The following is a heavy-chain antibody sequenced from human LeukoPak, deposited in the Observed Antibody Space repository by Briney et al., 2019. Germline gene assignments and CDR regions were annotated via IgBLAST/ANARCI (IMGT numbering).Heavy chain of an antibody. Sequence: GGSLRLSCVASGFDFNYYDITSVRQAPGKGLEWDSAIAWNSGNTGFADSVKGRFTISRDNAENSLYLQMNSLTPEDTAFYFCAKDMNSYGSGSSYNPWGPFDSWGQGTLVTVSS. CDR3: AKDMNSYGSGSSYNPWGPFDS. D-gene: IGHD3-10*01. V-gene: IGHV3-9*01. J-gene: IGHJ4*02. CDR1: GFDFNYYD. CDR2: IAWNSGNT.